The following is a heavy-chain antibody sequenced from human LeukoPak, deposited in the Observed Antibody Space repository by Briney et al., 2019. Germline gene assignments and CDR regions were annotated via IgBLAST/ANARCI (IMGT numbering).Heavy chain of an antibody. CDR3: AKDSSTDFWSGYYRDFFDY. Sequence: PGGPLRLSCAASGFTFSSYAMSWVRQAPGKGLEWVSAISGSGGSTYYADSVKGRFTISRDNSKNTLYLQMNSLRAEDTAVYYCAKDSSTDFWSGYYRDFFDYWGQGTLVTVSS. J-gene: IGHJ4*02. CDR2: ISGSGGST. D-gene: IGHD3-3*01. CDR1: GFTFSSYA. V-gene: IGHV3-23*01.